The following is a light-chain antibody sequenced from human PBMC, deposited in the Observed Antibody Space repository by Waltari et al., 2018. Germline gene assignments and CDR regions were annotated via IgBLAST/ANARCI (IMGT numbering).Light chain of an antibody. CDR3: QKYGTLPAT. CDR2: DAS. Sequence: EIVLTQSPGTLSLSPGERATISCRASQSVSRTLAWSQQKPGQAPRLLIYDASTRATGIPDRFRGSGSGTDFSLTISRVEPEDFAVYYCQKYGTLPATFGQGTKVEIK. J-gene: IGKJ1*01. CDR1: QSVSRT. V-gene: IGKV3-20*01.